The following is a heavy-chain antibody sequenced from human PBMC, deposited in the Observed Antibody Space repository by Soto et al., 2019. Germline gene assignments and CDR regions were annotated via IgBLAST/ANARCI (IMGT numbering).Heavy chain of an antibody. CDR3: AKDQASGQGSFDS. J-gene: IGHJ4*02. V-gene: IGHV3-30*18. Sequence: SLRLSCAASGFTFNIYGMHWVRQAPDKGLEWVALISYDGSNQYYADSVKGRFTISRDNSKNTLFLQMNSLRADDTAVHYCAKDQASGQGSFDSWGQGTLVTVSS. CDR1: GFTFNIYG. CDR2: ISYDGSNQ.